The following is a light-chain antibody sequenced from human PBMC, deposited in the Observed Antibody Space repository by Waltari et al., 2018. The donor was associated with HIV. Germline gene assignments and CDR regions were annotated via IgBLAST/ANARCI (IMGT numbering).Light chain of an antibody. CDR3: CSYTSSSTLWV. J-gene: IGLJ3*02. CDR2: DFT. V-gene: IGLV2-14*03. Sequence: QSALTQPASVSGSPGQSITISSSGTRSALDIYNYVSGYQQHPGKSPKLMIYDFTNRPSGVSNRFSGSKSGNTASLTISGLQAEDEANYYCCSYTSSSTLWVFGGGTKLTAL. CDR1: RSALDIYNY.